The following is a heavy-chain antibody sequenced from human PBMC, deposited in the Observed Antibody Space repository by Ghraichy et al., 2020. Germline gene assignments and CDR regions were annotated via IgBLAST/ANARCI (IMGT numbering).Heavy chain of an antibody. CDR2: INPDSGGT. D-gene: IGHD6-13*01. V-gene: IGHV1-2*04. CDR3: ARGGRRGYASSWYDY. Sequence: ASVKVSCKTSGYTFTGYYMHWVRQAPGQGLEWMGWINPDSGGTNYAQKFQGWVTMTRDTSISTVYMELTRLTSDDTAVYYCARGGRRGYASSWYDYWGQGTLVTVSS. J-gene: IGHJ4*02. CDR1: GYTFTGYY.